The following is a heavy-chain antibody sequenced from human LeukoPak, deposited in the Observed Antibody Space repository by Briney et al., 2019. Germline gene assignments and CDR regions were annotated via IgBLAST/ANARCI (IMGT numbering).Heavy chain of an antibody. J-gene: IGHJ4*02. CDR2: ISWNSGSI. CDR1: GFTFDDYA. Sequence: SLRLPCAASGFTFDDYAMHWVRQAPGKGLEWVSGISWNSGSIGYADSVKGRFTISRDNAKNSLYLQMNSLRAEDTALYYCAKGYWYYYDSSGYLDYWGQGTLVTVSS. D-gene: IGHD3-22*01. V-gene: IGHV3-9*01. CDR3: AKGYWYYYDSSGYLDY.